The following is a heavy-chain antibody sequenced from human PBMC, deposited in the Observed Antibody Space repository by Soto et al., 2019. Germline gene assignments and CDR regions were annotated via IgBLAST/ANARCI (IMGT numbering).Heavy chain of an antibody. Sequence: QVQLVQSGAEVKKPGASVKVSCKASGYTFTSYDINWVRQATGQGLEWMGWMNPNTGNTGYAQKFQGRDTMTRNTSISTAYMELSSLRSEDTAVYYCFLGYCSGGSCYSYYFDYWGQGTLVTVSS. CDR1: GYTFTSYD. CDR2: MNPNTGNT. CDR3: FLGYCSGGSCYSYYFDY. J-gene: IGHJ4*02. D-gene: IGHD2-15*01. V-gene: IGHV1-8*01.